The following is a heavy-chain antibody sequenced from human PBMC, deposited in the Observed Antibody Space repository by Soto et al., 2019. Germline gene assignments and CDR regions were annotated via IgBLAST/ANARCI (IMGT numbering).Heavy chain of an antibody. Sequence: PSETQSLTCTVSGGSISSSSYYWGWIRQPPGKGLEWIGSIYYSGSTYYNPSLKSRVTISVDTSKNQFSLKLSSVTAADTAVYYCASFLPEVVPAATGWFDPWGQGTLVTVSS. CDR3: ASFLPEVVPAATGWFDP. CDR2: IYYSGST. D-gene: IGHD2-2*01. V-gene: IGHV4-39*01. CDR1: GGSISSSSYY. J-gene: IGHJ5*02.